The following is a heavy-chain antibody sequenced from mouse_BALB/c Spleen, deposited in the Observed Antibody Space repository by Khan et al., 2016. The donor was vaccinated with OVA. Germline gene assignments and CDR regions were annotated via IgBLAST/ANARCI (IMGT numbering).Heavy chain of an antibody. V-gene: IGHV5-6*01. J-gene: IGHJ4*01. CDR2: ISSGGHYT. Sequence: EVQLQESGGDLVKPGGSLKLSCAASGFTFSSYGMSWARQTPDKRLEWVATISSGGHYTYFPDSVRGRFTISRDNAKNTLYLQMSSLKSEDTAMYYCARSITTAKGDYHALDYWGQGTSVTVSS. CDR1: GFTFSSYG. D-gene: IGHD1-2*01. CDR3: ARSITTAKGDYHALDY.